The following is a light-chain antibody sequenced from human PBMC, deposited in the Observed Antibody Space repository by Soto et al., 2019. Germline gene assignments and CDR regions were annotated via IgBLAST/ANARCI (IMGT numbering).Light chain of an antibody. J-gene: IGKJ4*01. CDR2: GAS. CDR3: QQYNDWPLT. V-gene: IGKV3-15*01. CDR1: QSVNSN. Sequence: EKVMTQAPAARSVSPGERATLSCRASQSVNSNLAWYQRKPGQAPRLLLYGASTRATGIPARFSGSASGTEFTLTISSLQSEDSAVYYCQQYNDWPLTFGGGTKVEIK.